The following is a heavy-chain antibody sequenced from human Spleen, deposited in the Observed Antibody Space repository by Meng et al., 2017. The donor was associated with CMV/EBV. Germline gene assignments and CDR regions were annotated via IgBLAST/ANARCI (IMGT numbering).Heavy chain of an antibody. CDR1: GYTFTSYD. J-gene: IGHJ4*02. CDR2: ISDYNGNT. Sequence: ASVKVSCKASGYTFTSYDINWVRQATGQGLEWMGWISDYNGNTNYAQNLQGRVTLTTDSSTNTAFMELRGLRSGDTAVYYCARGGMMWRSGIVVEPATAFDFWGQGTLVTVSS. D-gene: IGHD2-2*01. CDR3: ARGGMMWRSGIVVEPATAFDF. V-gene: IGHV1-18*01.